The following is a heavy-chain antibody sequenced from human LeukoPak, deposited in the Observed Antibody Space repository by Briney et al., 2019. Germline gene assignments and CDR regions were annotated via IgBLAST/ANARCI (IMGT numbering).Heavy chain of an antibody. CDR2: ISSSSSTI. CDR1: GFTFSSYS. Sequence: PGGSLRLSCAASGFTFSSYSMNWVRQAPGKGLAWVSYISSSSSTIYYADSVKGRFTISRDNAKNSLYLQMNSLRAEDTAVYYCYYYGSGSFDYWGQGTLVTVSS. V-gene: IGHV3-48*04. CDR3: YYYGSGSFDY. J-gene: IGHJ4*02. D-gene: IGHD3-10*01.